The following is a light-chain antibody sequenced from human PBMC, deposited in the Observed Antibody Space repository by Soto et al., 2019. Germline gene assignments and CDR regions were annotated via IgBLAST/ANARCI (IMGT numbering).Light chain of an antibody. CDR3: QSYDSGLSVYV. CDR2: LNS. Sequence: SVLTQPPSVSGAPGQRVTISCTGSNSNIGAGYDVHWYQRLPGSAPKLLIYLNSNRPSGVPDRFSASKSGTSASLAITGLQADYEADYFCQSYDSGLSVYVFGSGTKVTVL. CDR1: NSNIGAGYD. J-gene: IGLJ1*01. V-gene: IGLV1-40*01.